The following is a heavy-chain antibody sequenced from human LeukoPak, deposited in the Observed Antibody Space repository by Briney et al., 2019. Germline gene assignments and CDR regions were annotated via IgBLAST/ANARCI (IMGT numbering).Heavy chain of an antibody. CDR3: AKPTYYYDSSGYVYYFDY. V-gene: IGHV3-23*01. CDR2: ISGSGGST. Sequence: GGSLRLSCAASGFTFNTYTMNWVRQAPGKGLEWVSAISGSGGSTYYADSVKGRFTISRDNSKNTLYLQMNSLRAEDTAVYYCAKPTYYYDSSGYVYYFDYWGQGTLVTVSS. CDR1: GFTFNTYT. J-gene: IGHJ4*02. D-gene: IGHD3-22*01.